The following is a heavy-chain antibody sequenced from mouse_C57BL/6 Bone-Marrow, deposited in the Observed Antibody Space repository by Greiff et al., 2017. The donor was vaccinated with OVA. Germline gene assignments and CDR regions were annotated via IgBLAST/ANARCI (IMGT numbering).Heavy chain of an antibody. CDR3: ADYGNFGGFAY. CDR2: IHPNSGST. CDR1: GYTFTSYW. D-gene: IGHD2-1*01. V-gene: IGHV1-64*01. J-gene: IGHJ3*01. Sequence: QVQLQQSGAELVKPGASVKLSCKASGYTFTSYWMHWVKQRPGQGLEWIGMIHPNSGSTNYNEKFKSKATLTVDKSSSTAYMQLSSLTSEDSAVYYCADYGNFGGFAYWGQGTLVTVSA.